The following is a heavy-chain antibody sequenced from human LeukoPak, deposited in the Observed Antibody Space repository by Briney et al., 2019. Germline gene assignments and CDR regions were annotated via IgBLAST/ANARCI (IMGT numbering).Heavy chain of an antibody. CDR1: GFIVNSYA. CDR2: IYSDGVT. Sequence: GGSLRLSCAASGFIVNSYAMSWVRQAPGKGLAWVSLIYSDGVTQYADSVKGRFTISRDNSKNTLYLQMNSLRDEDTAVYFCARDRAEEKTWVEFDPWGQGTLFTVSS. CDR3: ARDRAEEKTWVEFDP. V-gene: IGHV3-66*02. J-gene: IGHJ5*02.